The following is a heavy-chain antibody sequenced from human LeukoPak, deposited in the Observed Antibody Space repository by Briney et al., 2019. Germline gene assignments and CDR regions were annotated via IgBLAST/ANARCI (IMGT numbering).Heavy chain of an antibody. CDR2: INPNSGGT. Sequence: ASVKVSCKASGYTFTGYYMHWVRQAPGQGLEWMGWINPNSGGTNYAQKFQGRVTMTRDTSISTAYMELSRLRSDDTAVYYRARVVTGTFGELLTLDYWGQGTLVTVSS. J-gene: IGHJ4*02. V-gene: IGHV1-2*02. CDR3: ARVVTGTFGELLTLDY. CDR1: GYTFTGYY. D-gene: IGHD3-10*01.